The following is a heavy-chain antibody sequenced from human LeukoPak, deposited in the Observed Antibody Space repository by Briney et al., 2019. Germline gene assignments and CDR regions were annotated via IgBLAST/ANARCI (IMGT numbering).Heavy chain of an antibody. Sequence: GSLRLSCAASGFTFRNYAMGWVRQAPGKGLEWVSVISAADGDNTYYADSVKGRFSISRDNSNYTLHLQMNSLRAEDTAVFYCAKFKGHYYYDSSGYCDNWGQGTLVTVSS. CDR1: GFTFRNYA. CDR2: ISAADGDNT. D-gene: IGHD3-22*01. J-gene: IGHJ4*02. CDR3: AKFKGHYYYDSSGYCDN. V-gene: IGHV3-23*01.